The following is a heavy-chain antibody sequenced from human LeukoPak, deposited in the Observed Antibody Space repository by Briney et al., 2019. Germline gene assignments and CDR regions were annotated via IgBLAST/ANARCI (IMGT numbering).Heavy chain of an antibody. J-gene: IGHJ5*02. CDR3: ARDSTVRGVITTRWFDP. CDR2: IFHNGGD. CDR1: GGSITSGEYY. Sequence: SETLSLTCTVSGGSITSGEYYWSWIRQPPGKGLEWIAYIFHNGGDYCNPSFNSRVTISVDTSKNQFSLKLTSVTAADTAVYYCARDSTVRGVITTRWFDPWGQGTLVTVSS. D-gene: IGHD3-10*01. V-gene: IGHV4-30-2*01.